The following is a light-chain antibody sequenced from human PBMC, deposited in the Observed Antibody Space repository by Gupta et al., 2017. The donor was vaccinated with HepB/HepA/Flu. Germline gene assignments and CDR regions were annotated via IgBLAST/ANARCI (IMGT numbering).Light chain of an antibody. J-gene: IGKJ4*01. Sequence: DTVLTQSPGTLSLSPGQRATLSCRASQTVNTYLAWYQQKPGQAPRLLIYDSFKRATGVPARFSGSGSGTDFTLTISSLEPEDVAIYYCQQRNNWPLTFGGGTKVEIK. CDR2: DSF. CDR3: QQRNNWPLT. CDR1: QTVNTY. V-gene: IGKV3-11*01.